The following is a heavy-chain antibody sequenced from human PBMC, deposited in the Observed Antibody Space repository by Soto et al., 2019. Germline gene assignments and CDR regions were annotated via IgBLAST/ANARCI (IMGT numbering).Heavy chain of an antibody. V-gene: IGHV3-74*01. J-gene: IGHJ4*02. CDR1: GFTFSGSW. CDR2: INGDGSGT. CDR3: ARGIFGSGTANDY. Sequence: EVQLVESGGGLVQPGGSLRLSCAASGFTFSGSWMHWVRQAPGKGLVWVSRINGDGSGTSYADFVKGRTTNSRADAKNTQFLQMNGLRAEDTAVYYCARGIFGSGTANDYWGQGTLVTVSS. D-gene: IGHD3-10*01.